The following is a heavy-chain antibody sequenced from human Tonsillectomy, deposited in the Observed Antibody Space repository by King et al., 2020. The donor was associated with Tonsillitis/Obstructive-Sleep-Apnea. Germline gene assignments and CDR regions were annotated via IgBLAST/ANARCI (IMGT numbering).Heavy chain of an antibody. CDR2: ISAYNGNT. CDR3: ARAREYCSSTRCYKGGTYYYYGMDV. CDR1: GYTFTSYG. J-gene: IGHJ6*02. Sequence: VQLVESGAEVKKPGASVKVSCKASGYTFTSYGISWVRQAPGQGLEWMGWISAYNGNTKYAQKLQGRVTMTTDTSTSTAYMELRSLRSDDTAVYYCARAREYCSSTRCYKGGTYYYYGMDVWGQGTTVTVSS. D-gene: IGHD2-2*02. V-gene: IGHV1-18*01.